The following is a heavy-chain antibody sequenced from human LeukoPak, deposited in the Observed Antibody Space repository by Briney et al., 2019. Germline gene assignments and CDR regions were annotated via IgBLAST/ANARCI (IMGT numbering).Heavy chain of an antibody. CDR3: ARNARGPGDY. V-gene: IGHV3-7*01. Sequence: GRSLRLSCAASGFTFSSYGMHWVRQAPGQGLEWVANINQDGSEEYYVDSVKGRFTISRDNAKNSVYLQMNSLRVEDTAIYYCARNARGPGDYWGQGTVVTVSS. CDR1: GFTFSSYG. CDR2: INQDGSEE. D-gene: IGHD2-2*01. J-gene: IGHJ4*02.